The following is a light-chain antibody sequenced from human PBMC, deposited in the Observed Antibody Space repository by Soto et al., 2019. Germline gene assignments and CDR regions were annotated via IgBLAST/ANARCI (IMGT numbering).Light chain of an antibody. J-gene: IGKJ2*01. CDR1: QGISSY. CDR3: QQLNSYFYT. CDR2: AAS. Sequence: DIQLTQSPSFLSASLGDRVTITCRASQGISSYLAWYQQKPEKAPKLQIDAASTLQSGVPSRFSGSGSGTEFTLTISSLQPEGFATSYCQQLNSYFYTFGQGTKLEIK. V-gene: IGKV1-9*01.